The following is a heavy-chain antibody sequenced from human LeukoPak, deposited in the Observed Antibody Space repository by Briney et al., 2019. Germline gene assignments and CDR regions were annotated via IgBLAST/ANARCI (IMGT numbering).Heavy chain of an antibody. CDR1: GYSISSGYY. CDR3: ARGAVVSYGFDY. J-gene: IGHJ4*02. CDR2: IYHSGST. Sequence: SETLSLTCTVSGYSISSGYYWGWIRQPPGKGLEWIGSIYHSGSTYYNPSLKSRVTISVDTSKNQFSLKLSSVTAADTAVYYCARGAVVSYGFDYWGQGTLVTVSS. V-gene: IGHV4-38-2*02. D-gene: IGHD5-18*01.